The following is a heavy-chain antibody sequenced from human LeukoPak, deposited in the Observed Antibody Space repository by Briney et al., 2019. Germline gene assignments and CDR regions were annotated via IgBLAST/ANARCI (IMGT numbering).Heavy chain of an antibody. J-gene: IGHJ4*02. D-gene: IGHD3-10*01. CDR3: TGNYYGSGSYADFDY. V-gene: IGHV3-73*01. CDR2: IRSTAKDYAT. Sequence: PGGSLRRSCAASGFTFSSYEMKWVRQASGKGLKGGGRIRSTAKDYATAYAAWVKGRFTISRDDSKNTAYLQMDSLKTEDTAVYYCTGNYYGSGSYADFDYWGQGTLVTVSS. CDR1: GFTFSSYE.